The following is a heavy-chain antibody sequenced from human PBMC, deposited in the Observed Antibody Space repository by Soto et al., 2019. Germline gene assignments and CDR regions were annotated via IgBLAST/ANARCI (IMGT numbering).Heavy chain of an antibody. CDR3: ARNNHFDS. V-gene: IGHV4-59*01. CDR1: GASISSYY. CDR2: ISSSGS. J-gene: IGHJ4*02. Sequence: SETLSLTCTVSGASISSYYWSWIRRPPGKGLEWIGYISSSGSNYNPSLKSRVTISLDTSKNEFSLKLTSVTAADTAVYYCARNNHFDSWGQGTLVTVSS.